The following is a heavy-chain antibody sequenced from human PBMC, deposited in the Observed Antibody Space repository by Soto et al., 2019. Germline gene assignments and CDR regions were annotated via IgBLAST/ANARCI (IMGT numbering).Heavy chain of an antibody. V-gene: IGHV4-34*02. Sequence: QVQLQQWGAGLLKPSETLSLTCGVYGGSFSGYYWNWIRQPPGKGLEWIGEIDHSGNTNYNPSLKSRVTISLDTSKNQFSLNLRSLTAADTAVYYCTRGLLIMVRGIMGHWGQGTLVTVSS. CDR2: IDHSGNT. CDR3: TRGLLIMVRGIMGH. J-gene: IGHJ4*02. CDR1: GGSFSGYY. D-gene: IGHD3-10*01.